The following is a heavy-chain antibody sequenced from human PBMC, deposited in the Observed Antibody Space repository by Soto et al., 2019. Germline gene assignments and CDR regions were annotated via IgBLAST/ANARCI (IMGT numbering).Heavy chain of an antibody. Sequence: PEETLSRTCAVYDGSFTGFHWTWIRRPPGKGLEWIGEIKHSGSTNYNPSLTRRVTISVDTSKNQFSLKLNSVTAADTAVYYCARGVPFGHYSMDVCGQGTTVTVSS. CDR1: DGSFTGFH. J-gene: IGHJ6*02. CDR2: IKHSGST. CDR3: ARGVPFGHYSMDV. V-gene: IGHV4-34*01. D-gene: IGHD2-21*01.